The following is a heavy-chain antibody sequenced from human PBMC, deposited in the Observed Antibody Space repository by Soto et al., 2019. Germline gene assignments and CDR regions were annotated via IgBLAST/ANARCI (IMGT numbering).Heavy chain of an antibody. V-gene: IGHV3-21*01. CDR2: ISSSSSYI. D-gene: IGHD2-21*01. J-gene: IGHJ5*01. CDR3: ARSYSGGFDS. Sequence: GESLKISCAASGFTFSSYSINWVRQAPGKGLEWVSSISSSSSYIYYADSVKGRFTISRDNAQNSLSLQMNSLRAEDTAVYYCARSYSGGFDSWGQGTLVTVSS. CDR1: GFTFSSYS.